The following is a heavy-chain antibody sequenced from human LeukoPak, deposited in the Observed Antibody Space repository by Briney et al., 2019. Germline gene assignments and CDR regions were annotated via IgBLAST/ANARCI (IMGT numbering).Heavy chain of an antibody. Sequence: SETLSLTCTVSGGSISSHYWSWLRQPPGKGLEWIAYLYDSVRTKDNPSLKGRVTLSADTSKNQHSLRLSSVTAADTAVYYCATIKRGDIYGYFDFWGQGILVTVSS. D-gene: IGHD5-18*01. CDR3: ATIKRGDIYGYFDF. V-gene: IGHV4-59*11. J-gene: IGHJ4*02. CDR2: LYDSVRT. CDR1: GGSISSHY.